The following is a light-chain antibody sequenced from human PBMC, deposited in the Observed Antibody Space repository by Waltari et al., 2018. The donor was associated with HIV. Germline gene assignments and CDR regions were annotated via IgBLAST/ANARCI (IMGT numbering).Light chain of an antibody. Sequence: QSALTQPASVSGSPGQSITISCTGSSSDVGGYNYVSWYQQHPGKAPRLMIYDVSTRSSGVSYRFSGSKSGDTASLTISGLQAEDEADYYCESYTSTSVWVFGGGTRLTVL. CDR3: ESYTSTSVWV. CDR1: SSDVGGYNY. V-gene: IGLV2-14*03. CDR2: DVS. J-gene: IGLJ3*02.